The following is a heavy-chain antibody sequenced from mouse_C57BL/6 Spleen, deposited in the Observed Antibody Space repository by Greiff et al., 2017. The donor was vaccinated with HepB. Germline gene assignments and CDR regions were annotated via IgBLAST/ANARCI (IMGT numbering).Heavy chain of an antibody. J-gene: IGHJ2*01. Sequence: QVQLQQPGAELVMPGASVKLSCKASGYTFTSYWMHWVKQRPGQGLEWIGEIDPSDSYTNYNQKFKGKSTLTVDKSSSTAYMQLSSLTSEDSAVYYCARGEPITTVVALDYWGQGTTLTVSS. D-gene: IGHD1-1*01. CDR1: GYTFTSYW. CDR3: ARGEPITTVVALDY. CDR2: IDPSDSYT. V-gene: IGHV1-69*01.